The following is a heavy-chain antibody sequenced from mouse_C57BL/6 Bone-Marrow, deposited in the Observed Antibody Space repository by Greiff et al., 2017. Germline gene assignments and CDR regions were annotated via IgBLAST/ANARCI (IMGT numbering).Heavy chain of an antibody. CDR1: GYTFTSYW. CDR3: ARSLITTVVAKGYFDV. D-gene: IGHD1-1*01. V-gene: IGHV1-7*01. CDR2: INPSSGYT. J-gene: IGHJ1*03. Sequence: QVHVKQSGAELAKPGASVKLSCKASGYTFTSYWMHWVKQRPGQGLEWIGYINPSSGYTKYNQKFKDKATLTADKSSSTAYMQLSSLTYEDSAVYYCARSLITTVVAKGYFDVWGTGTTVTVSS.